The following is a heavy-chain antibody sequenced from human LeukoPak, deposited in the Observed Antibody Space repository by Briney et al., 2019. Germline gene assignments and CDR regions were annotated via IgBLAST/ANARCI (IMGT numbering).Heavy chain of an antibody. Sequence: ASVKVSCMASGYTFTGYYMHWVRQAPGQGLEWMGWINPNSGGTNYVQKFHGRINMTRDTYISTAYMGVRRLRSDDTAVYYCAREDEGDYDRYYFDCWGQGTLVTVSS. J-gene: IGHJ4*02. D-gene: IGHD4-17*01. CDR2: INPNSGGT. CDR3: AREDEGDYDRYYFDC. V-gene: IGHV1-2*02. CDR1: GYTFTGYY.